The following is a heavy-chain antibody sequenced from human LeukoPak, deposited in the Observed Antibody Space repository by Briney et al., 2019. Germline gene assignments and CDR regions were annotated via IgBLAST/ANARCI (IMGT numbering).Heavy chain of an antibody. CDR3: ARGGGWYMGHDY. CDR2: IKQDGSEK. J-gene: IGHJ4*02. D-gene: IGHD6-19*01. CDR1: GFIFNNYW. V-gene: IGHV3-7*04. Sequence: GGSLRLSCAASGFIFNNYWMSWVRQAPGRGLEWVANIKQDGSEKYYVGSVRGRFTISRDNAKNSLYLQMNSLRAADTAVYYCARGGGWYMGHDYWGQGTLVTVSS.